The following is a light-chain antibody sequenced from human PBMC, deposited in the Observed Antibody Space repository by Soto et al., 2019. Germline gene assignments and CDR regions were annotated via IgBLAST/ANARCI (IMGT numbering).Light chain of an antibody. Sequence: QSALTQPASVSGSPGQSITISCTGTNSDVGTYELVSWYQQHPGRAPKLMIYEGSQRPSGVSNRFSGSKSGDTASLTISGLQAEDEANYYCCSYAASSALWVFGGGTKVTVL. V-gene: IGLV2-23*01. CDR2: EGS. CDR3: CSYAASSALWV. CDR1: NSDVGTYEL. J-gene: IGLJ3*02.